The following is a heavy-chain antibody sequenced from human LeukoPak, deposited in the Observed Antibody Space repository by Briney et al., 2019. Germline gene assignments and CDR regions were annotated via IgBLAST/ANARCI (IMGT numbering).Heavy chain of an antibody. CDR2: IYYSGST. D-gene: IGHD3-10*01. CDR3: ARPVYGSGSYYNSKNWFDP. CDR1: GGPISSSSYY. J-gene: IGHJ5*02. Sequence: KASETLSLTCTVSGGPISSSSYYWGWIRQPPGKGLEWIGSIYYSGSTYYNPSLKSRVTISVDTSKNQFSLKLSSVTAADTAVYYCARPVYGSGSYYNSKNWFDPWGQGTLVTVSS. V-gene: IGHV4-39*07.